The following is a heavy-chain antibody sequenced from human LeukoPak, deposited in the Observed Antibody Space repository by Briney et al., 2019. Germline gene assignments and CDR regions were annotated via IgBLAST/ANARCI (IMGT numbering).Heavy chain of an antibody. CDR1: GFTFSSFA. D-gene: IGHD5-12*01. CDR2: ISGSGGST. V-gene: IGHV3-23*01. J-gene: IGHJ4*02. Sequence: GGSLRLSCAASGFTFSSFATSWVRQAPGKGLEWVSGISGSGGSTYYADSVKGRFTISRDNSKNTLYLQTNSLRAEDTAVYYCAKDARYSGYGGLDYWGQGTLVTVSS. CDR3: AKDARYSGYGGLDY.